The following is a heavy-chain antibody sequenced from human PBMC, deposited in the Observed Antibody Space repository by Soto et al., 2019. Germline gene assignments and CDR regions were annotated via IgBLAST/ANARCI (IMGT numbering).Heavy chain of an antibody. D-gene: IGHD5-18*01. J-gene: IGHJ4*02. Sequence: SVKVSCKASGGTFSSYTISWVRQAPGQGLEWMGRIIPILGIANYAQKFQGRVTITADKSTSTAYMELSSLRSEGTAVYYCARARSLYSYGPFDYWGRGTLVTVSS. CDR1: GGTFSSYT. CDR2: IIPILGIA. V-gene: IGHV1-69*02. CDR3: ARARSLYSYGPFDY.